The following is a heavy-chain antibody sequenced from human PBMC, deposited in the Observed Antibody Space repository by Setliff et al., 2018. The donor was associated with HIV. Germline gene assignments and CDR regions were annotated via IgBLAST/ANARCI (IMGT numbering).Heavy chain of an antibody. V-gene: IGHV4-4*07. CDR3: ARAEMATIVAFDI. CDR2: IQTSGST. CDR1: GDSISRYY. J-gene: IGHJ3*02. Sequence: PSETLSLTCTVSGDSISRYYWSWIRQPAGKGLEWIGRIQTSGSTNYNPSLKTRVTMSVDTSKNHFSLKLTSVTAADTAVYYCARAEMATIVAFDIWGQGTMVTVSS. D-gene: IGHD5-12*01.